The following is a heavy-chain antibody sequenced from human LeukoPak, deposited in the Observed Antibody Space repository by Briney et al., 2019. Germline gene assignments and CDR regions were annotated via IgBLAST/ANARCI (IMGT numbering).Heavy chain of an antibody. CDR2: ISYDGSNK. J-gene: IGHJ4*02. CDR3: ARPPPWELLHFDY. V-gene: IGHV3-30*04. Sequence: GGSLRLSCAASGFTFSSYAMHWVRQAPGKGLEWVAVISYDGSNKYYADSVKGRFTISRDNSKNTLYLQMNSLRAEDTAVYYCARPPPWELLHFDYWGQGTLVTVFS. CDR1: GFTFSSYA. D-gene: IGHD1-26*01.